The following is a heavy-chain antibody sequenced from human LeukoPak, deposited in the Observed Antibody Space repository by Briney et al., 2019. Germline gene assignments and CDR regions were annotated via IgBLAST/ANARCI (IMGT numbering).Heavy chain of an antibody. D-gene: IGHD6-13*01. J-gene: IGHJ4*02. V-gene: IGHV3-7*01. CDR3: ARDGFVGAADY. CDR2: IKQDGSEK. CDR1: EFIFSGYW. Sequence: GSLRLSCAASEFIFSGYWMNWVRQAPGKGLEWVANIKQDGSEKQYVDSVRGRFTISRDNAKNSLYLQMNSLRVEDTAVYYCARDGFVGAADYWGQGTLVTVSS.